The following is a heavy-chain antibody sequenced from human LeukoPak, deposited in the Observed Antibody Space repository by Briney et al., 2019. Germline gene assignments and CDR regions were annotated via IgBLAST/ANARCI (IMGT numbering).Heavy chain of an antibody. V-gene: IGHV3-11*01. CDR3: ASPYCSSTSCLDY. Sequence: GGSLRLSCAASGFTFSDYYMSWIRQAPGKGLEWVSYISSSGSTIYYADSVKGRFTISRDNAKNSLCLQMNSLRAEDTAVYYCASPYCSSTSCLDYWGQGTLVTVSS. J-gene: IGHJ4*02. CDR1: GFTFSDYY. CDR2: ISSSGSTI. D-gene: IGHD2-2*01.